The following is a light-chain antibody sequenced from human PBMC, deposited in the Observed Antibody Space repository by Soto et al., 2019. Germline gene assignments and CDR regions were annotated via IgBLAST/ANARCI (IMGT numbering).Light chain of an antibody. CDR1: QSVLYSSNNRNY. J-gene: IGKJ4*01. CDR2: WAS. CDR3: QQYYNTPLT. Sequence: DIVMTQSPDSLAGSLGERVTINCKSSQSVLYSSNNRNYLAWFQQKPGQPPKLLIYWASTRESGVPDRFSGSGSGTDFTLTISGLQAEDVAVYYCQQYYNTPLTFGGGTKVEI. V-gene: IGKV4-1*01.